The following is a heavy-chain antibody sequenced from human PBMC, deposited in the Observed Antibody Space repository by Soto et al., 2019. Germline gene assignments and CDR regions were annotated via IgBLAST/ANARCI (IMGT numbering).Heavy chain of an antibody. CDR2: ISYDGSNK. V-gene: IGHV3-30*18. CDR1: GFTFSSYG. D-gene: IGHD3-3*01. Sequence: PGGSLRLSCAASGFTFSSYGMHWVRQAPGKGLEWVAVISYDGSNKYYADSVKGRFTISRDNSKNTLYLQMNSLRAEDTAVYYCAKDLMRFLERLGYFDSWGQGTLVTVS. J-gene: IGHJ4*02. CDR3: AKDLMRFLERLGYFDS.